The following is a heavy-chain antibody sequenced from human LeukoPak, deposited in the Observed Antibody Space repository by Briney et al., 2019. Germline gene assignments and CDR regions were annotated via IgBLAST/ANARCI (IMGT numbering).Heavy chain of an antibody. CDR1: GFTFSSNA. CDR2: VSGSGGST. CDR3: AKRGGSNSFEC. Sequence: PGGSLRLSCAASGFTFSSNAMSWVRQAPGKGLEWVSTVSGSGGSTYYADSVKGRFTVSRDNSKNTLYLRMNGLRAEDTAVYYCAKRGGSNSFECWGQGTLVTVSS. V-gene: IGHV3-23*01. D-gene: IGHD2-15*01. J-gene: IGHJ4*02.